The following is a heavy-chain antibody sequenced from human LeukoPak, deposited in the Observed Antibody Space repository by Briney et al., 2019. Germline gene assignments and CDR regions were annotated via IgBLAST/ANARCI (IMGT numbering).Heavy chain of an antibody. J-gene: IGHJ6*03. D-gene: IGHD4-17*01. CDR2: SYHSGST. CDR3: ARDGDYNYYYYYYMDV. CDR1: GGSISSSSYY. V-gene: IGHV4-39*07. Sequence: SETLSLTCTVSGGSISSSSYYWGWIRQPPGKGLEWIGSSYHSGSTYYNPSLKSRVTISVDTSKNQFSLKLSSVTAADTAVCYCARDGDYNYYYYYYMDVWGKGTTVTVSS.